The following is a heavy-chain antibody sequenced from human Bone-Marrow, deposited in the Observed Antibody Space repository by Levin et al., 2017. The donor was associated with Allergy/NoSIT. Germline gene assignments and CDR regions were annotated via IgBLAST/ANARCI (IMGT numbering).Heavy chain of an antibody. Sequence: PGGSLRLSCSASGFIFSNYDMHWVRQAPGKGLEWVAIISYDGSSKFYADSVRGRFTISRDNSKNTLYLQMTSLRPEDTAVYYCARPQLDYHGSGSDYGVDVWGQGTTVTVSS. CDR1: GFIFSNYD. V-gene: IGHV3-30-3*01. J-gene: IGHJ6*02. D-gene: IGHD3-10*01. CDR2: ISYDGSSK. CDR3: ARPQLDYHGSGSDYGVDV.